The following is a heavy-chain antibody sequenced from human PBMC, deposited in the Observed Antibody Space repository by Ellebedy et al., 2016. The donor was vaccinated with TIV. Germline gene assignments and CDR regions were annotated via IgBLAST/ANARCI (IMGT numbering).Heavy chain of an antibody. Sequence: SVKVSXXASGGTFSSYAISWVRQAPGQGLEWMGGIIPIFGTANYAQKLQGRVTMTTETSTSTAYMELRSLRSDDTAVYYCARVPSIVGAKSFDYWGQGTLVTVSS. V-gene: IGHV1-69*05. CDR3: ARVPSIVGAKSFDY. CDR1: GGTFSSYA. J-gene: IGHJ4*02. CDR2: IIPIFGTA. D-gene: IGHD1-26*01.